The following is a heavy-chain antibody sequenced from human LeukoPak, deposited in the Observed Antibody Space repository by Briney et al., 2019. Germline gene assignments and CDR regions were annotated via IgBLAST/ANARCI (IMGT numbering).Heavy chain of an antibody. CDR2: ISAYNGNT. CDR3: ARDPGYIYGSDAFDI. V-gene: IGHV1-18*01. Sequence: GASVKVSCKASGYTXTGYGINWVRQAPGQGLEWMGWISAYNGNTNYAQKFQGRVTMTTDTSTSTAYMELRSLRSDDTAVYYCARDPGYIYGSDAFDIWGQGTMVTVSS. D-gene: IGHD5-18*01. CDR1: GYTXTGYG. J-gene: IGHJ3*02.